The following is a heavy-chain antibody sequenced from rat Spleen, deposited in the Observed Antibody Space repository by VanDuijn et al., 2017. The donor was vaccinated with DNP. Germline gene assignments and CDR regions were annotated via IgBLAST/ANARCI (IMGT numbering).Heavy chain of an antibody. CDR1: GFSLTSYN. V-gene: IGHV2-30*01. CDR2: IWTGGSA. CDR3: ASTLVNYGTYGYYAMDA. Sequence: QVQLKESGPGLVQPSQTLSLTCTVAGFSLTSYNVHWVRQPPGKGLEWMGIIWTGGSADYSSVLRSRLTISRDTSKSQVFLKMNNLQTEDIATYYCASTLVNYGTYGYYAMDAWGQGTSVTVSS. J-gene: IGHJ4*01. D-gene: IGHD1-3*01.